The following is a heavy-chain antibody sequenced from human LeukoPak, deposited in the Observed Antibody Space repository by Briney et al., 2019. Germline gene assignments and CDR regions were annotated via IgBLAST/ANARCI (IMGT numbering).Heavy chain of an antibody. CDR2: IYYSGST. CDR3: ARDKSWQQLAVYYYYGMDV. Sequence: SETLSLTCTVSGGSISSSSYYWGWIRQPPGKGLEWIGSIYYSGSTYYNPSLKSRVTISVDTSKNQFSLKLSSVTAADTAVYYCARDKSWQQLAVYYYYGMDVWGQGTTVTVSS. D-gene: IGHD6-13*01. CDR1: GGSISSSSYY. V-gene: IGHV4-39*07. J-gene: IGHJ6*02.